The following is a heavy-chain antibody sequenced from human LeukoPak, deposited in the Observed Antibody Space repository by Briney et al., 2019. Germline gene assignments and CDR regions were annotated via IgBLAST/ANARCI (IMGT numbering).Heavy chain of an antibody. CDR1: GFTFSSYA. D-gene: IGHD5-12*01. J-gene: IGHJ5*02. CDR2: VSGSRGRT. Sequence: GGSLRLSCAASGFTFSSYAMSWVRQAPGKGLEWVSAVSGSRGRTYYTDSVKGRFTISRDNSKNTLYLQMNSLRAEDTAIYYCAKDGLFATTGPNWFDPWGQGTLVTVSS. V-gene: IGHV3-23*01. CDR3: AKDGLFATTGPNWFDP.